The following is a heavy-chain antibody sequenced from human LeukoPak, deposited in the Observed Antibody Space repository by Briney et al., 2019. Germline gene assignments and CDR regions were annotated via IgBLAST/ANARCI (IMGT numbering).Heavy chain of an antibody. CDR1: GASITSDNCY. CDR2: IYTSGST. D-gene: IGHD3/OR15-3a*01. CDR3: ARGRRFTYDLFEY. Sequence: PSQTLSLTCTVSGASITSDNCYWTWIRRPAGKGLELIGRIYTSGSTNYNPSLKSRVTISLDTSKNQFSLKLTSVSAADTAVYYCARGRRFTYDLFEYWGQGTLVTVSS. V-gene: IGHV4-61*02. J-gene: IGHJ4*02.